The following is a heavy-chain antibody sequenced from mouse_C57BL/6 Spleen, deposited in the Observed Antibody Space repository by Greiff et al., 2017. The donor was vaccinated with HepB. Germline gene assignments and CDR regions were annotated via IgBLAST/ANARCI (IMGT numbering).Heavy chain of an antibody. CDR2: IRLKSDNYAT. D-gene: IGHD1-1*01. CDR1: GFTFSNYW. J-gene: IGHJ3*01. CDR3: TGGSVTTVVPFAY. V-gene: IGHV6-3*01. Sequence: EVMLVESGGGLVQPGGSMKLSCVASGFTFSNYWMNWVRQSPEKGLEWVAQIRLKSDNYATHYAESVKGRFTISRDDSKSSVYLQMNNLRAEDTGIYYCTGGSVTTVVPFAYWGQGTLVTVSA.